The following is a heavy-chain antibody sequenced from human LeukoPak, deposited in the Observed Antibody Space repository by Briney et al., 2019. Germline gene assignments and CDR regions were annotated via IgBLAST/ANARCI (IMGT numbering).Heavy chain of an antibody. V-gene: IGHV4-59*08. CDR1: GGSISSYY. J-gene: IGHJ4*02. Sequence: SETLSLTCTVSGGSISSYYWSWIRQPPGKGLEWIGYIYYSGSTNYNPSLESRVTISVDTSKNQFSLKLSSVTAADTAVYYCARIRGYSYVADYWGQGTLVTVSS. CDR3: ARIRGYSYVADY. CDR2: IYYSGST. D-gene: IGHD5-18*01.